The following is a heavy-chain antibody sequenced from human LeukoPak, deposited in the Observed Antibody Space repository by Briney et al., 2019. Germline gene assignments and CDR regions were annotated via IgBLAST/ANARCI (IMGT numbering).Heavy chain of an antibody. CDR2: IYYSGST. CDR1: GGSISSYY. Sequence: SETLSLTCTVSGGSISSYYWSWIRQPPGKGLEWIGYIYYSGSTNYNPPLKSRVTISVDTSKNQFSLKLSSVTAADTAVYYCARALNEWLSPNDYWGQGTLVTVSS. CDR3: ARALNEWLSPNDY. D-gene: IGHD3-3*01. V-gene: IGHV4-59*01. J-gene: IGHJ4*02.